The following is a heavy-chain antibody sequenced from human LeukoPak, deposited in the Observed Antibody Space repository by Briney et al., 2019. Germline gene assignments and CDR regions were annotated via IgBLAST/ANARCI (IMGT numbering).Heavy chain of an antibody. CDR2: ISSSSSYI. J-gene: IGHJ4*02. V-gene: IGHV3-21*01. Sequence: GGSLRLSCAASGFTFSSYSMNWVRQAPGKGLEWVSSISSSSSYIYYEDSVKGRFTISRDNAKNSLYLQMNSLRAEDTAVYYCARVQLRLDTAMVYDYWGQGTLVTVSS. D-gene: IGHD5-18*01. CDR1: GFTFSSYS. CDR3: ARVQLRLDTAMVYDY.